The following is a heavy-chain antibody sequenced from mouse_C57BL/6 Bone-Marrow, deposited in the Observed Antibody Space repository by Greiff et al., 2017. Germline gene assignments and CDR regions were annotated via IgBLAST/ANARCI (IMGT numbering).Heavy chain of an antibody. CDR2: IDPSDSET. D-gene: IGHD1-1*01. CDR3: ASATTVVEGWFAY. V-gene: IGHV1-52*01. Sequence: VQLQQPGAELVRPGSSVKLSCKASGYTFTSYWMHWVKQRPIQGLEWIGNIDPSDSETHSNQKFKDKATLTVDKSSSTAYMQLSSLTSEDSAVYYGASATTVVEGWFAYWGRGTLVTVSA. J-gene: IGHJ3*01. CDR1: GYTFTSYW.